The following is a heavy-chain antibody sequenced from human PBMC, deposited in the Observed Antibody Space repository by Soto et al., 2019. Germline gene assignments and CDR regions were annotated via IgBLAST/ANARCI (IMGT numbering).Heavy chain of an antibody. CDR1: GASISSTNW. D-gene: IGHD5-18*01. CDR2: IYHSGST. J-gene: IGHJ4*02. CDR3: ARGGYSYDLDC. Sequence: QVQLQESGPGLVKPSGTLSLTCAVSGASISSTNWWTWVRQPPGKGLAWIGEIYHSGSTNYNPSLGGRGTISVDKSKNQLSLKLSSVTAADTAVYYCARGGYSYDLDCWGQGTLVTVSS. V-gene: IGHV4-4*02.